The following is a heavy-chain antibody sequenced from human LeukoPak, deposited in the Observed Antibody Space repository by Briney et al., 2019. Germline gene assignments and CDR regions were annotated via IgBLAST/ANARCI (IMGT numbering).Heavy chain of an antibody. CDR3: ARDSHGYCGGGSCYSGGWFDP. CDR1: AGSISSSSCS. Sequence: SETLSLTCTVSAGSISSSSCSWGWIRQPPGKGLEWIGSIYYSGSTYYNPSLKSRVTISVDTSKNQFSLKLSSVTAADTAVYYCARDSHGYCGGGSCYSGGWFDPWGQGTLVTVSS. CDR2: IYYSGST. V-gene: IGHV4-39*07. D-gene: IGHD2-15*01. J-gene: IGHJ5*02.